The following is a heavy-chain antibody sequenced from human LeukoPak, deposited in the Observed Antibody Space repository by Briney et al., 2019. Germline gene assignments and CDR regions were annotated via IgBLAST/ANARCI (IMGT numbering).Heavy chain of an antibody. CDR2: IIPILGIA. D-gene: IGHD3-3*01. CDR1: GGTFSSYA. J-gene: IGHJ4*02. Sequence: SVKVSCKASGGTFSSYAISWVRQAPGQGLEWMGRIIPILGIANYAQKFQGRVTTTADKSTSTAYMELGSLRSEDTAVYYCARGGVVTYYFDYWGQGTLVTVSS. V-gene: IGHV1-69*04. CDR3: ARGGVVTYYFDY.